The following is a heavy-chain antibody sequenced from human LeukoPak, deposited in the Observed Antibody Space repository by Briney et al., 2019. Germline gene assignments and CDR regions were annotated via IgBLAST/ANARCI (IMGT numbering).Heavy chain of an antibody. CDR1: GFTFSSYS. Sequence: PGGSLRLSCAASGFTFSSYSMNWVRQAPGKGLEFVSAITNNGGNTYYADSVKGRFTISRDNSKNTVYLQMSSLRAEDTAVYHCVIVRGYFDSSGSDYWGQGTLVTVSS. D-gene: IGHD3-9*01. CDR2: ITNNGGNT. CDR3: VIVRGYFDSSGSDY. V-gene: IGHV3-64D*06. J-gene: IGHJ4*02.